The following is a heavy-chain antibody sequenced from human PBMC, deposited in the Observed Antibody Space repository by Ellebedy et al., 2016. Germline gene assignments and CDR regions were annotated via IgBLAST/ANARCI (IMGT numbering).Heavy chain of an antibody. CDR1: GYTFTGYD. D-gene: IGHD3-22*01. V-gene: IGHV1-8*01. Sequence: ASVKVSCKASGYTFTGYDINWVRQASGQGLEWMGWMSLGSGNTGYAQKFQGRVTMTRDTSISTAYMELSSLTSEDTAVYYCARGVIEGTDYWGQGTLVTVSS. CDR3: ARGVIEGTDY. CDR2: MSLGSGNT. J-gene: IGHJ4*02.